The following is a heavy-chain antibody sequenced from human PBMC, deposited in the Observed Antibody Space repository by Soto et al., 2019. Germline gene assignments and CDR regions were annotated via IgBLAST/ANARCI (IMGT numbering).Heavy chain of an antibody. J-gene: IGHJ6*02. Sequence: PGGSLRLSCAASGFTFSSYAMHWVRQAPGKGLEWVAVISYDGSNKYYADSVKGRFTISRDNSKNTLYLQMNSLRAEDTAVYYCASPPPMRGTPPNYYYYGMDVWGQGTTVTVSS. V-gene: IGHV3-30-3*01. D-gene: IGHD2-2*01. CDR3: ASPPPMRGTPPNYYYYGMDV. CDR1: GFTFSSYA. CDR2: ISYDGSNK.